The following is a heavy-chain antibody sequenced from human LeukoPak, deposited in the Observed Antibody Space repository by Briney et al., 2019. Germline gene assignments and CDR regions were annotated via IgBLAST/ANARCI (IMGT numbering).Heavy chain of an antibody. J-gene: IGHJ4*02. Sequence: SETLSLTCAVYGGSFRGYYWSWLRQPPGKGREWTGEINHSGSTNYNSSLKSRVTISVDTSKNQFSLKLSSVTAADTAVYYCARRDYRKRMDYWGQGTLVTVS. V-gene: IGHV4-34*01. CDR1: GGSFRGYY. D-gene: IGHD1-14*01. CDR3: ARRDYRKRMDY. CDR2: INHSGST.